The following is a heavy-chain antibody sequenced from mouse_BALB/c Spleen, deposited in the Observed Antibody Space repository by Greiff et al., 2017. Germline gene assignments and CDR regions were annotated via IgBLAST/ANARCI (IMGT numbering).Heavy chain of an antibody. V-gene: IGHV5-6*01. D-gene: IGHD2-14*01. Sequence: EVQVVESGGDLVKPGGSLKLSCAASGFTFSSYGMSWVRQTPDKRLEWVATISSGGSYTYYPDSVKGRFTISRDNAKNTLYLQMSSLKSEDTAMYYCARHNGYGRYAMDYWGQGTSVTVSS. J-gene: IGHJ4*01. CDR1: GFTFSSYG. CDR2: ISSGGSYT. CDR3: ARHNGYGRYAMDY.